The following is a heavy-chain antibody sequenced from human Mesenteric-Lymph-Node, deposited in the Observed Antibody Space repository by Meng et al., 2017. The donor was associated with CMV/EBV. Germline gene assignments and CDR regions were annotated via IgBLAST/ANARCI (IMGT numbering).Heavy chain of an antibody. CDR1: GFTFSSYA. D-gene: IGHD2-2*01. J-gene: IGHJ6*02. Sequence: GESLKISCAASGFTFSSYAMSWVRQAPGKGLEWVSVIYSGGSSTYYADSVKGRFTISRDNSKNTLYLQMNSLRAEDTAVYYCAKGGPSPNYYYYGMDVWGQGTTVTVSS. CDR2: IYSGGSST. V-gene: IGHV3-23*03. CDR3: AKGGPSPNYYYYGMDV.